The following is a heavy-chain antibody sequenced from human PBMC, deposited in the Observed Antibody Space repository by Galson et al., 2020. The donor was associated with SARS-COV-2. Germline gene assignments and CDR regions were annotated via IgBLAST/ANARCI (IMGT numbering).Heavy chain of an antibody. CDR3: AKVNRLALDGTVDQ. D-gene: IGHD3-3*02. CDR1: AFTFSNFA. CDR2: ISGPGGAT. Sequence: GESLKISCAASAFTFSNFAMSWVRQPPGGGLEWVSGISGPGGATDYAASVKGRFIISRDNSNSTLYLQMHSLTVEDTAIYYCAKVNRLALDGTVDQWGQGTLVTVSS. J-gene: IGHJ4*02. V-gene: IGHV3-23*01.